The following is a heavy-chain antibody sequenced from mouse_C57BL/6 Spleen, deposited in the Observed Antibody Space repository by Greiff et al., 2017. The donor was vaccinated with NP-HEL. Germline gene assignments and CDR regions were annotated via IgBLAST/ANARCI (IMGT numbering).Heavy chain of an antibody. CDR3: ASYYGSSYGYFDV. J-gene: IGHJ1*03. Sequence: VQLKESGPELVKPGASVKISCKASGYSFTDYHMNWVKQSNGKSLEWIGVINPNYGTTSYNQKFKDKATLTVDQSSSTAYMQLNSLTSEDSAVYYCASYYGSSYGYFDVWGTGTTVTVSS. CDR1: GYSFTDYH. D-gene: IGHD1-1*01. V-gene: IGHV1-39*01. CDR2: INPNYGTT.